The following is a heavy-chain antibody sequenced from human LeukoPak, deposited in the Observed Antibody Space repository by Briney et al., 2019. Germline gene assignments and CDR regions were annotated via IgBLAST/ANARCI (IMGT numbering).Heavy chain of an antibody. CDR3: ARDYDSSGYYLSHFDY. CDR1: GYTFTGCY. Sequence: ASVKVSCKASGYTFTGCYMHWVRQAPGQGLEWMGWINPNSGGTNYAQKFQGRVTMTRDTSISTAYMELSRLRSDDTAVYYCARDYDSSGYYLSHFDYWGQGTLVTVSS. J-gene: IGHJ4*02. V-gene: IGHV1-2*02. CDR2: INPNSGGT. D-gene: IGHD3-22*01.